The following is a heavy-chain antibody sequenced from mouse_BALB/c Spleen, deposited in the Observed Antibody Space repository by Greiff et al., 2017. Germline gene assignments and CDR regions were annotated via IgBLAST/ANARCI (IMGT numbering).Heavy chain of an antibody. CDR3: ARKNYGNPHYAMDY. V-gene: IGHV5-17*02. Sequence: DVHLVESGGGLVQPGGSRKLSCAASGFTFSSFGMHWVRQAPEKGLEWVAYISSGSSTIYYADTVKGRFTISRDNPKNTLFLQMTSLRSEDTAMYYCARKNYGNPHYAMDYWGQGTSVTVSS. CDR2: ISSGSSTI. D-gene: IGHD2-1*01. CDR1: GFTFSSFG. J-gene: IGHJ4*01.